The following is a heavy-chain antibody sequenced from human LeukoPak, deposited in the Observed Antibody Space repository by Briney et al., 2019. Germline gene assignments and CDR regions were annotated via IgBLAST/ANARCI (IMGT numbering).Heavy chain of an antibody. CDR2: IYYSGST. CDR3: ARHAVGDAFDI. CDR1: GGSISSYY. J-gene: IGHJ3*02. V-gene: IGHV4-59*08. D-gene: IGHD3-16*01. Sequence: SETLSLTCTVSGGSISSYYWSWIRQPPGKGLEWIGYIYYSGSTNYNPSLKSRVTISVDTSKNQFSLKLSSVTAADTAVYYCARHAVGDAFDICGQGTMFTVSS.